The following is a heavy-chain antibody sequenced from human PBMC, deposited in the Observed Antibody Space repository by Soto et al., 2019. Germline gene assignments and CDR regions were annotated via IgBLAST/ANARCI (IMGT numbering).Heavy chain of an antibody. V-gene: IGHV4-59*08. J-gene: IGHJ4*02. CDR1: GGSISGYY. CDR3: AMGATTVDY. CDR2: IYYSGST. D-gene: IGHD1-26*01. Sequence: QVQLQESGPGLVKPSETLSLTCTVSGGSISGYYWSWIRQPPGKGLEWIGYIYYSGSTNYNPSLKSRVTISVDTSKNQFSLKLSSVTAAHTAVYYCAMGATTVDYWGQGTLVTVSS.